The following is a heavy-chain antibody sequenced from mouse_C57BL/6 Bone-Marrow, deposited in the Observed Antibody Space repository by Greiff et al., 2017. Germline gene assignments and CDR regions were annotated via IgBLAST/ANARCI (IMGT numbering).Heavy chain of an antibody. CDR3: ARLEFDGSSGDWYFDV. CDR2: SYPRYGST. J-gene: IGHJ1*03. CDR1: GYTFTSFD. D-gene: IGHD1-1*01. Sequence: VQLVESGPELVKPGASVKLSCKASGYTFTSFDINWVKQRPGQGLAWIGWSYPRYGSTTYNEKFKGKATLTVDTSSSTAYLELHSLTSEDSAVYFCARLEFDGSSGDWYFDVWGTGTTVTVSP. V-gene: IGHV1-85*01.